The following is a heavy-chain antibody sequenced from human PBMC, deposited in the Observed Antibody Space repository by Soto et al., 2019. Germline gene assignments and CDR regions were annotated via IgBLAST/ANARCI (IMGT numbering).Heavy chain of an antibody. Sequence: GGSLRLSCAASGFSFSISPMHWVRQAPGKGPEWVALISYDGTNKFYADSVKGRFTISRDNSKSTLYLQVDSLRPEDAAVYYCARDPKTSGGQNWGFNYFDSWGQGXLVTVSS. CDR2: ISYDGTNK. V-gene: IGHV3-30-3*01. J-gene: IGHJ4*02. CDR1: GFSFSISP. CDR3: ARDPKTSGGQNWGFNYFDS. D-gene: IGHD7-27*01.